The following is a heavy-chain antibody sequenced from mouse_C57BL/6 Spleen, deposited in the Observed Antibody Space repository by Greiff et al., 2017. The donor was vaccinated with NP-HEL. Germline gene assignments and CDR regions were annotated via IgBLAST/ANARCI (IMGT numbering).Heavy chain of an antibody. J-gene: IGHJ2*01. V-gene: IGHV1-76*01. CDR2: IYPGSGNT. CDR3: ARSWAAQANFDY. Sequence: QVQLQQSGAELVRPGASVKLSCKASGYTFTDYYINWVKQRPGQGLEWIARIYPGSGNTYYNEKFKGKATLTAEKSSSTAYMQLSSLTSEDSAVYFCARSWAAQANFDYWGQGTTLTVSS. CDR1: GYTFTDYY. D-gene: IGHD3-2*02.